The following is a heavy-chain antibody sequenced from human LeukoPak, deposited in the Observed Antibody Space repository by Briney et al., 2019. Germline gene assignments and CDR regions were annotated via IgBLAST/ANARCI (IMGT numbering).Heavy chain of an antibody. CDR1: GFTFSAHW. CDR2: IQEDGNAK. V-gene: IGHV3-7*01. J-gene: IGHJ4*02. CDR3: ARATYGEQLLFES. D-gene: IGHD6-6*01. Sequence: GGSLRLSRAASGFTFSAHWMSWVRQAPGKGLKWVANIQEDGNAKNYVASVEGRFTISRDNAKNSLYLQMNSLRAEDTAMYYCARATYGEQLLFESWGQGTLVTVSS.